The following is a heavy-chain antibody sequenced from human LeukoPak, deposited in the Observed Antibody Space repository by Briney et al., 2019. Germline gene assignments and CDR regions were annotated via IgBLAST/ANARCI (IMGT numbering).Heavy chain of an antibody. D-gene: IGHD3-16*01. J-gene: IGHJ4*02. CDR2: IYHSGST. V-gene: IGHV4-38-2*02. Sequence: SETLSLTCAVSGYSISSGYYWGWIRQPPGKGLEWIGSIYHSGSTYYNPSLKSRITISVDTSKNQFSLKLSSVTAADTAVYYCARERFNYDLLHYFDYWGQGTLVTVSS. CDR3: ARERFNYDLLHYFDY. CDR1: GYSISSGYY.